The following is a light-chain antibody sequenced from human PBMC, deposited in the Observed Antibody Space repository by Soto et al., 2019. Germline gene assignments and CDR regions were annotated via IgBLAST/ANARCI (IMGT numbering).Light chain of an antibody. J-gene: IGLJ1*01. CDR3: SAWDDSLSGFYV. CDR2: RNN. CDR1: SSNIGSNY. Sequence: QSVLTQPPSASGTPGQRVTISCSGSSSNIGSNYVYWYQQLPGTAPKLLIYRNNQRPSGGPDRFPGSKSGTSVSLAISGLRSEDEADYCCSAWDDSLSGFYVFGTGTKVTVL. V-gene: IGLV1-47*01.